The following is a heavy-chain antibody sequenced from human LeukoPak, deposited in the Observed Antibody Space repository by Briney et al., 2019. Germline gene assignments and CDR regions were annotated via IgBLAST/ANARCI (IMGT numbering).Heavy chain of an antibody. V-gene: IGHV4-30-2*01. Sequence: PSETLSLTCAVSGGSISSGGYSWSWIRQPPGKGLEWIGYIYHSGSTYYNPSLKSRVTISVDRSKNQFSLKLSSVTAADTAVYYCARYGYFDVWGRGTLVTVSS. J-gene: IGHJ2*01. CDR2: IYHSGST. CDR3: ARYGYFDV. CDR1: GGSISSGGYS.